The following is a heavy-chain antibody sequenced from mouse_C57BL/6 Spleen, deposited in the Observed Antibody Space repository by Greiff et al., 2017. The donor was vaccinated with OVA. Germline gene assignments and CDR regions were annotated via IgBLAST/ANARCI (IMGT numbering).Heavy chain of an antibody. D-gene: IGHD2-3*01. CDR1: GFTFSDYG. CDR2: ISSGSSTI. CDR3: ARDGYYSWFAY. V-gene: IGHV5-17*01. Sequence: EVQVVESGGGLVKPGGSLKLSCAASGFTFSDYGMHWVRQAPEKGLEWAAYISSGSSTIYYADTVKGRFTISRDNAKNTLFLQMTSLRSEDTAMYYCARDGYYSWFAYWGQGTLVTVSA. J-gene: IGHJ3*01.